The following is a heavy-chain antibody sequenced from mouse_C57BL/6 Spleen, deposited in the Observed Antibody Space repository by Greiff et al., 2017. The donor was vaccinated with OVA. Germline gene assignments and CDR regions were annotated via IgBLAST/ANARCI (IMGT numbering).Heavy chain of an antibody. CDR3: ATGDYYDSLYRYFDV. J-gene: IGHJ1*03. V-gene: IGHV5-17*01. D-gene: IGHD1-1*01. CDR1: GFTFSDYG. CDR2: ISSGSSTI. Sequence: EVKLVESGGGLVKPGGSLKLSCAASGFTFSDYGMHWVRQAPEKGLEWVAYISSGSSTIYYADTVKGRFTISRDNAKNTLFLQMTSLRAEDTAMYYGATGDYYDSLYRYFDVWGTGTTVTVSS.